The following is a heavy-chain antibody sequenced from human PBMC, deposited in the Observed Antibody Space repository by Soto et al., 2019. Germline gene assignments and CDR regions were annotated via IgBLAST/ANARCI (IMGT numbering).Heavy chain of an antibody. CDR1: GYTFTGYY. V-gene: IGHV1-2*04. D-gene: IGHD2-2*02. CDR3: ARAGYCSSTSCYTAFDI. Sequence: GASVKVSCKASGYTFTGYYMHWVRQAPGQGLEWMGWINPNSGSTNYAQKFQGWVTMTRDTSISTAYMELSRLRSDDTAVYYCARAGYCSSTSCYTAFDIWGQGTMVTVSS. CDR2: INPNSGST. J-gene: IGHJ3*02.